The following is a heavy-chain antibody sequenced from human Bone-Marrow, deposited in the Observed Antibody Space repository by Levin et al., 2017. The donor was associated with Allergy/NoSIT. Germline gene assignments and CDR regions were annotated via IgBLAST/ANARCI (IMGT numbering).Heavy chain of an antibody. CDR3: TTGVRYGIRTDY. J-gene: IGHJ4*02. Sequence: MPGGSLRLSCATSGFTFSDAWMTWVRQGPGKGLEWVGRIKTRSDGETTEYTALVQGRFTISRDDSKNMVYLHMSGLKTEDTAVYFCTTGVRYGIRTDYWGQGTLVTVSS. V-gene: IGHV3-15*01. CDR1: GFTFSDAW. CDR2: IKTRSDGETT. D-gene: IGHD4-17*01.